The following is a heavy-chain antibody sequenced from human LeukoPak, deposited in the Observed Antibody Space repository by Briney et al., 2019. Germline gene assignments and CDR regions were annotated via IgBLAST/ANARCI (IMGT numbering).Heavy chain of an antibody. CDR2: IYYSGST. CDR3: ARFPGDEDAFDI. V-gene: IGHV4-39*07. CDR1: GGSISSSSYY. Sequence: PSETLSLTCTVSGGSISSSSYYWGWIRQPPGKGLEWIGSIYYSGSTYYNPSLKSRVTISVDTSKNQFSLKLSSVTAADTAVYYCARFPGDEDAFDIWGQGTMVTVSS. D-gene: IGHD3-10*01. J-gene: IGHJ3*02.